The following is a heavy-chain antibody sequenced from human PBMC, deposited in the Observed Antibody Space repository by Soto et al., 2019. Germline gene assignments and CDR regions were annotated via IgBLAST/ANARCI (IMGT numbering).Heavy chain of an antibody. J-gene: IGHJ4*02. V-gene: IGHV4-59*01. CDR2: IYYSGST. D-gene: IGHD5-12*01. CDR1: GSSISSYY. Sequence: SETLSLTCTVSGSSISSYYWSWFRQPPGKGLEWSGYIYYSGSTTYNPSLKSRVTISVDTSKNQFSMKLSSVNAADTAVYYCARAVVEMATISLDYWGQGTLVTVSS. CDR3: ARAVVEMATISLDY.